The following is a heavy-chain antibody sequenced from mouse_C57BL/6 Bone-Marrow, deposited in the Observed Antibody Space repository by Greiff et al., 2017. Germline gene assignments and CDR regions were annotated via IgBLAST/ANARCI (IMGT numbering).Heavy chain of an antibody. Sequence: EVMLVESGGGLVKPGGSLKLSCAASGFTFSDYGMHWVRQAPEKGLEWVAYISSGSSTIYYADTVKGRFTISRDNAKNTLFLQMTSRRSEDTAMYYCARTSGVGDAMDYWGQGTSVTVSS. V-gene: IGHV5-17*01. CDR1: GFTFSDYG. CDR3: ARTSGVGDAMDY. J-gene: IGHJ4*01. D-gene: IGHD1-1*01. CDR2: ISSGSSTI.